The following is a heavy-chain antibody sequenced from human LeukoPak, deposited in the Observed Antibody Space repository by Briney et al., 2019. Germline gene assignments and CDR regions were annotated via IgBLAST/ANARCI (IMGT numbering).Heavy chain of an antibody. CDR3: ATTVTTYFGYFDY. D-gene: IGHD4-17*01. J-gene: IGHJ4*02. V-gene: IGHV3-11*01. CDR1: GFTFSDYY. CDR2: ISSSGSTI. Sequence: GGSLRLSCAASGFTFSDYYMSWIRQAPGKGLERVSYISSSGSTIYYADSVKGRFTISRDNAKNSLYLQMNSLRAEDTAVYYCATTVTTYFGYFDYWGQGTLVTVSS.